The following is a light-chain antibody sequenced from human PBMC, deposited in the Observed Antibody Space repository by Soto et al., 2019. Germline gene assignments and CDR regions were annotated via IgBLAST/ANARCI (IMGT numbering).Light chain of an antibody. CDR1: SSNIGNNY. J-gene: IGLJ1*01. CDR3: ATWDSSLSAGV. CDR2: DNN. V-gene: IGLV1-51*01. Sequence: QSVLTQRPSVSAAPGQRVTISCSGSSSNIGNNYVSWYQQLPGTAPKLLIYDNNNRPSGIPDRFSGSKSGTSATLGITGLQTGDEADYYCATWDSSLSAGVFGTGT.